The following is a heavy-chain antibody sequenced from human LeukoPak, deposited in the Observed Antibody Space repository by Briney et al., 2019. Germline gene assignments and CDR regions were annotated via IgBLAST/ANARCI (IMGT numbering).Heavy chain of an antibody. V-gene: IGHV3-66*01. CDR2: IYSGGST. J-gene: IGHJ4*02. D-gene: IGHD3-16*01. CDR1: GFTVSSNY. CDR3: AKAETPYTSKSLDY. Sequence: GGSLRLSCAASGFTVSSNYMSWVRQAPGKGLEWVSVIYSGGSTYYADSVKGRFTISRDNSKNTLYLQMNSLRAEDTAVYYCAKAETPYTSKSLDYWGQGTLVTVSS.